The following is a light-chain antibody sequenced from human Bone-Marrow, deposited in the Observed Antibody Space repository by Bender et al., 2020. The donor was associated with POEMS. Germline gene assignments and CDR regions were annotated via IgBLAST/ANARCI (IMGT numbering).Light chain of an antibody. Sequence: SYVLTQPPSVSVAPGQTATITCGGHNFGPKSVHWYQQRSGQGPILVVFDDSDRPSGIPERFSGSNSGNTAALTIRRAEAGDEADYYCQVWDSSTENYVFGTGTTVTVL. V-gene: IGLV3-21*02. CDR2: DDS. J-gene: IGLJ1*01. CDR3: QVWDSSTENYV. CDR1: NFGPKS.